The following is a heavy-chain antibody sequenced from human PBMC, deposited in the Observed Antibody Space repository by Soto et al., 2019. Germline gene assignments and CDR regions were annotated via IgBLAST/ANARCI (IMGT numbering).Heavy chain of an antibody. CDR1: GESIGRYY. D-gene: IGHD3-10*01. J-gene: IGHJ5*02. Sequence: AETMSHTCSVGGESIGRYYWSWIRQHPGKGLEWIGYVYYTGSTKYNPSLRSPVTISVDTAQNPFSLKLTSVTAADTAVYYCSRRFTFRSLSPYWFDPWGQGTLVTVSS. CDR2: VYYTGST. CDR3: SRRFTFRSLSPYWFDP. V-gene: IGHV4-59*12.